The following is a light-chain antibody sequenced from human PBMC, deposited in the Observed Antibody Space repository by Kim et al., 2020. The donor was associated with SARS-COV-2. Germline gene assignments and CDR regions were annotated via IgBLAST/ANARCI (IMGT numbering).Light chain of an antibody. Sequence: EIVMTQSSATLSVSPGERATLSCRASQTVNRYLAWYQQKPGHPPRLLIYDASSRATGVPARFSGSGSGTEFTLTITSLQSEDFAVYYCQQYSDWPPGDTFGQGTKLAI. CDR3: QQYSDWPPGDT. CDR1: QTVNRY. CDR2: DAS. J-gene: IGKJ2*01. V-gene: IGKV3-15*01.